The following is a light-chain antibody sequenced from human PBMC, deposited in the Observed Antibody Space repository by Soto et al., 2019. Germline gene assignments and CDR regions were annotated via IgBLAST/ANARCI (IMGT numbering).Light chain of an antibody. CDR2: STS. CDR3: QHFGNSQYT. V-gene: IGKV3D-15*01. CDR1: QGVSGN. J-gene: IGKJ2*01. Sequence: EIVMTQSPATLSVSPGERATLSCRASQGVSGNLAWYQQKPGQAPRLLIYSTSTRATGVPDRFSGSGSGTDFTLTIRRLEPGDFAVYYCQHFGNSQYTFGQGTKLEIK.